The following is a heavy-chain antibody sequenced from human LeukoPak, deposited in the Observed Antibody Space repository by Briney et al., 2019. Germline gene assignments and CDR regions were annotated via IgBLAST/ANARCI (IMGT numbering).Heavy chain of an antibody. CDR1: GFTFSSYG. V-gene: IGHV3-30*18. J-gene: IGHJ4*02. D-gene: IGHD3-22*01. Sequence: GRSLRLSCAASGFTFSSYGMHWVRQAPGKGLEWVAVISYDGSNKYYADSVKGRFTISRDNSKNTMYLQMNSLRAEDTAVYYCAKICDRSGPPDYWGQGTLVTVSS. CDR3: AKICDRSGPPDY. CDR2: ISYDGSNK.